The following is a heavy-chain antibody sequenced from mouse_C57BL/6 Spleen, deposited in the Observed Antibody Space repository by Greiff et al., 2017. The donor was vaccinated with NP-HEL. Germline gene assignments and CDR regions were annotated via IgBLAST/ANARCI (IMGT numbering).Heavy chain of an antibody. J-gene: IGHJ4*01. Sequence: VQLQQSGPELVKPGASVKISCKASGYTFTDYYMNWVKQSHGKSLEWIGDINPNNGGTSYNQKFKGKASLTVDKSSSTAYMELRSLTSEDSAVYYCARRPHAMDYWGQGTSVTVSS. CDR1: GYTFTDYY. V-gene: IGHV1-26*01. CDR3: ARRPHAMDY. CDR2: INPNNGGT.